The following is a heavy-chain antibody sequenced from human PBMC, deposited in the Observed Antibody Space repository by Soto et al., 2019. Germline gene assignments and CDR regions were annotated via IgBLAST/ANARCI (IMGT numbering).Heavy chain of an antibody. V-gene: IGHV4-34*01. J-gene: IGHJ5*02. CDR2: INHSGST. D-gene: IGHD3-3*01. CDR1: GGSFSGYY. CDR3: ARAPNYDFWSGFNWFDP. Sequence: SETLSLTCAVYGGSFSGYYWSWIRQPPGKGLEWIGEINHSGSTNYNPSLKSRVTISVDTSKNQFSLKLSSVTAADTAVYYCARAPNYDFWSGFNWFDPWGQGTLVTVSS.